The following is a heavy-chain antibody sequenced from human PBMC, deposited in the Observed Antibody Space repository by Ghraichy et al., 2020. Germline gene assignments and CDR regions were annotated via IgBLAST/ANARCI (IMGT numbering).Heavy chain of an antibody. CDR3: ARIGYYYDSSGYYYNRLYGMDV. V-gene: IGHV4-34*01. CDR2: INHSGST. J-gene: IGHJ6*02. CDR1: GGSFSGYY. D-gene: IGHD3-22*01. Sequence: GSLRLSCAVYGGSFSGYYWSWIRQPPGKGLEWIGEINHSGSTNYNPSLKSRVTISVDTSKNQFSLKLSSVTAADTAVYYCARIGYYYDSSGYYYNRLYGMDVWGQGTTVTVSS.